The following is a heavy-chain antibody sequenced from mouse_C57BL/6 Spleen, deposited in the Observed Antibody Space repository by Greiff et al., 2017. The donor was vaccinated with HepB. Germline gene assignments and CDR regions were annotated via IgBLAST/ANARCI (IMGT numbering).Heavy chain of an antibody. CDR1: GFTFSSYA. CDR3: TRDQPSYYSNYFYAMDY. CDR2: ISSGGDYT. D-gene: IGHD2-5*01. Sequence: EVKLMESGAGLVKPGGSLKLSCAASGFTFSSYAMSWVRQTPEKRLEWVAYISSGGDYTYYADTVKGRFTISRDNARNTLYLQMSSLKSEDTAMYYCTRDQPSYYSNYFYAMDYWGQGTSVTVSS. J-gene: IGHJ4*01. V-gene: IGHV5-9-1*02.